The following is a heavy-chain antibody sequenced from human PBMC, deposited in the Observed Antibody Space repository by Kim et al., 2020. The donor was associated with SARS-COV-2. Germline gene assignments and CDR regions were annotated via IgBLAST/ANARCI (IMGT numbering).Heavy chain of an antibody. D-gene: IGHD3-22*01. CDR1: GFTFGDYA. CDR3: TTNRKITVITSDY. Sequence: GGSLRLSCAASGFTFGDYAMSWVRQAPGKGLEWVGFISSNAYGGTTEDAASVKGRFTISRDESKSIAYLQMNSLKTEDTAVYYCTTNRKITVITSDYWGQGNLVTVSS. V-gene: IGHV3-49*04. J-gene: IGHJ4*02. CDR2: ISSNAYGGTT.